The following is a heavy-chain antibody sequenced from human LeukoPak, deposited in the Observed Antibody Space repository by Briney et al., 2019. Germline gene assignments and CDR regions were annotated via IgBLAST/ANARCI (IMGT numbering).Heavy chain of an antibody. D-gene: IGHD2-2*01. CDR3: ARHTLVVPSYYFDY. J-gene: IGHJ4*02. CDR1: GGSISNSSYY. Sequence: SETLSLTCTVSGGSISNSSYYWGWIRQPPGKGLEWIGSIYYSGSTYYNPSLKSRVTISVDTSKNQFSLKLSSVTAADTAVYYCARHTLVVPSYYFDYWGQGTLVTVSS. CDR2: IYYSGST. V-gene: IGHV4-39*01.